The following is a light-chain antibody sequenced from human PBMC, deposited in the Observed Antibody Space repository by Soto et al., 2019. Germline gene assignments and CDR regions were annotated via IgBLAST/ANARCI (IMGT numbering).Light chain of an antibody. V-gene: IGKV3-15*01. CDR3: QQYNNWPPLYT. J-gene: IGKJ2*01. Sequence: EIVMTQSPATLSLSPGERATLSCRASQSVSSNLAWYQQNCGQAPRLLIYGASTRPTGIPARFSGSGSGTEFTLTISSLQSEDFAVYYCQQYNNWPPLYTFGQGTKLEIK. CDR2: GAS. CDR1: QSVSSN.